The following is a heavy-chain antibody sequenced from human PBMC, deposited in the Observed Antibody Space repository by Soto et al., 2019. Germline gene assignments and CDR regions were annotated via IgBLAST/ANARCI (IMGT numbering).Heavy chain of an antibody. V-gene: IGHV4-39*01. CDR2: IYYSGST. CDR1: GGYIRSSSYY. D-gene: IGHD1-26*01. J-gene: IGHJ3*02. Sequence: SETLSLTCTVSGGYIRSSSYYWGWTRQPPGKGLEWIGSIYYSGSTYYNPSLKSRVTISVDTSKNQFSLKLSSVTAADTAVYYCATSLYSGSYSGAFDIWGQGTMVTVSS. CDR3: ATSLYSGSYSGAFDI.